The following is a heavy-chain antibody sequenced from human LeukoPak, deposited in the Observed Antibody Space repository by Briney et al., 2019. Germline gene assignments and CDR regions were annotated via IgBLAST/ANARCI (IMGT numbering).Heavy chain of an antibody. D-gene: IGHD3-22*01. J-gene: IGHJ4*02. CDR1: GGSFSGYY. Sequence: MASETLSLTCAVYGGSFSGYYWSWIRQPPGKGLEWIGEINHSGSTNYNPSLKSRVTISVDTSKNQFSLKLSSVTAADTAVYYCARDDSSGYYVDYWGQGTLVTVSS. CDR2: INHSGST. CDR3: ARDDSSGYYVDY. V-gene: IGHV4-34*01.